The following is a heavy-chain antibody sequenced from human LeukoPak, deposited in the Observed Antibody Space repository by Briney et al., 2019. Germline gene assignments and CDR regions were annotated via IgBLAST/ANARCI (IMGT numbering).Heavy chain of an antibody. CDR3: ARDRGVAAAVTFDY. CDR1: GGSISSSSYY. J-gene: IGHJ4*02. Sequence: SETLSLTCTVSGGSISSSSYYWGWIRQPPGKGLEWIGSIYYSGSTYYNPSLKSRVTYSVNTSKNQFSLKLNSVTAADTAVYYCARDRGVAAAVTFDYWGQGTLVTVSS. D-gene: IGHD6-13*01. V-gene: IGHV4-39*07. CDR2: IYYSGST.